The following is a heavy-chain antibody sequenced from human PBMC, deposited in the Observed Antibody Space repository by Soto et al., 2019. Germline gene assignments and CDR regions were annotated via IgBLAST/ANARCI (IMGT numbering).Heavy chain of an antibody. V-gene: IGHV4-34*01. CDR2: INHSGST. D-gene: IGHD7-27*01. Sequence: SETLSLTCAVYGGSFSGYYWSWIRQPPGKGLEWIGEINHSGSTNYNPSLRSRVTISVDTSKNQFSLKLSSVTAADTAVYYCVRAGILTGDAFDIWGQGTMVTVSS. CDR3: VRAGILTGDAFDI. J-gene: IGHJ3*02. CDR1: GGSFSGYY.